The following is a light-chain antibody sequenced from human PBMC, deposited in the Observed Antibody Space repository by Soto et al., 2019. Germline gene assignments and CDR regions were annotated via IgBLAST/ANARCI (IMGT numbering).Light chain of an antibody. J-gene: IGKJ5*01. CDR3: QQSYSTPNT. CDR2: AAS. Sequence: DIQMTQSPSSLSASVGDRVTITCRASQSISSYLNWYQQKPGKAPNLLIYAASSLQSGVPSRFSGSGSGTDFTLTISSLHPEDFATYYCQQSYSTPNTFGQGTRWRL. V-gene: IGKV1-39*01. CDR1: QSISSY.